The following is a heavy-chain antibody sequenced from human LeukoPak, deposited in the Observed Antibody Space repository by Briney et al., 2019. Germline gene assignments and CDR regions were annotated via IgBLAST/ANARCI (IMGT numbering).Heavy chain of an antibody. CDR2: ISYSSNII. J-gene: IGHJ4*02. CDR3: ARALWIFGVVH. CDR1: EFTFSTHD. Sequence: GGSLRLSCAASEFTFSTHDVSWVRQAPGKGLEWVSYISYSSNIIYYADSVKGRFTISRDNAKNSLYLQMNSLRAEDTAVYYCARALWIFGVVHWGQGTLVTVSS. V-gene: IGHV3-48*01. D-gene: IGHD3-3*01.